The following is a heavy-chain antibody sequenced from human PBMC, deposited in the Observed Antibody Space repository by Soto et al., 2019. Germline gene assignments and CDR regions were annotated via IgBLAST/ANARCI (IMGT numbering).Heavy chain of an antibody. D-gene: IGHD4-17*01. CDR2: INPDSGGT. Sequence: ASVKVSCKASGYSFADYYMHWVRQAPGQGLEWMGWINPDSGGTNYAQKFQGRVTMTRDSSITTAYMELTGLRSDDTAVYYCARDQMTTVTINDYYGMDVWGQGTTVTVSS. J-gene: IGHJ6*02. CDR3: ARDQMTTVTINDYYGMDV. V-gene: IGHV1-2*02. CDR1: GYSFADYY.